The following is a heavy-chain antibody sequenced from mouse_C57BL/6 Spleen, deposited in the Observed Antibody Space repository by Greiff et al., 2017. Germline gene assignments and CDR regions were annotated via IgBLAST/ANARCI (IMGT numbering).Heavy chain of an antibody. D-gene: IGHD1-1*01. V-gene: IGHV5-16*01. CDR2: INYDGSST. Sequence: EVHLVESEGGLVQPGSSMKLSCTASGFTFSDYYMAWVRQVPEKGLEWVANINYDGSSTYYLDSLKSRFIISRDNAKNILYLQMSSLKSEDTATYYCARCDDSSFFAYWGQGTLVTVSA. CDR1: GFTFSDYY. CDR3: ARCDDSSFFAY. J-gene: IGHJ3*01.